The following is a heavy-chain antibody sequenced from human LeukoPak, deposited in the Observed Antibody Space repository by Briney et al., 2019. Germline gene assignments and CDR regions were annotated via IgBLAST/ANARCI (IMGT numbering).Heavy chain of an antibody. CDR2: INPSGGST. V-gene: IGHV1-46*01. CDR1: GYTFTSYY. CDR3: AGPVAGTYYHYGMDV. D-gene: IGHD6-19*01. J-gene: IGHJ6*02. Sequence: GASVKVSCKASGYTFTSYYLHWVRQAPGQGLEWMGVINPSGGSTSYAQKFQGRVTMTGDTSTSTVYMELSSLRFEDTAVYYCAGPVAGTYYHYGMDVWGQGTTVTVSS.